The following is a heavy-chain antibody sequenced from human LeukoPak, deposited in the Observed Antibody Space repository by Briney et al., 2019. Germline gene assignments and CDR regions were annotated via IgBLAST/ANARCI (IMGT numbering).Heavy chain of an antibody. CDR1: GFTFSSHW. V-gene: IGHV3-7*01. J-gene: IGHJ2*01. CDR2: IKQDGSKN. Sequence: GGSLRLSCAASGFTFSSHWMGWVRQAPGKGLEWVANIKQDGSKNYCVDSVKGRFTFSRDNAKNSLYLQMNSLRAEDTAVYYCAKDMETTVTTEVYWYFDLWGRGTLVTVSS. D-gene: IGHD4-17*01. CDR3: AKDMETTVTTEVYWYFDL.